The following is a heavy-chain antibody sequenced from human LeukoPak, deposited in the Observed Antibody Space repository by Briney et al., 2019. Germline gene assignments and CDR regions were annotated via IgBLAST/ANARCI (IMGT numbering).Heavy chain of an antibody. CDR1: GGSISSYY. J-gene: IGHJ3*02. CDR3: ARDRYGGGDAFDI. D-gene: IGHD4-23*01. CDR2: IYYSGST. V-gene: IGHV4-59*01. Sequence: SETLSLTCTVSGGSISSYYWSWIRRPPGKGLEWIGYIYYSGSTNYNPSLKSRVTISVDTSKNQFSLKLSSVTAADTAVYYCARDRYGGGDAFDIWGQGTMVTVSS.